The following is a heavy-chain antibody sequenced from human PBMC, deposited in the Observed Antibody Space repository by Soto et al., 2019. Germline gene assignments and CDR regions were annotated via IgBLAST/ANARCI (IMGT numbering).Heavy chain of an antibody. CDR3: AKNQRSLAGVATILGYFDY. CDR1: GFTFSSYA. D-gene: IGHD5-12*01. J-gene: IGHJ4*02. V-gene: IGHV3-23*01. Sequence: GGSLRLSCAASGFTFSSYAMSWVRQAPGKGLEWVSAISGSGGSTYYADSVKGRFTISRDNSKNTLYLQMNSLRAEDTAVYYCAKNQRSLAGVATILGYFDYWGQGTLVTVSS. CDR2: ISGSGGST.